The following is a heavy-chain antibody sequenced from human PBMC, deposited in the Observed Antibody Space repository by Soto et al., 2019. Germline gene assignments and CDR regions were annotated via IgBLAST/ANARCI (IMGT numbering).Heavy chain of an antibody. CDR2: IYYSGST. D-gene: IGHD6-6*01. CDR1: GGSISSSSYY. Sequence: QLQLQESGPGLVKPSETLSLTCTVSGGSISSSSYYWGWIRQPPGKGLEWIGSIYYSGSTYYNPSLESRVTISVDTSKNQFSLKLSSVTAADTAVYYCARRLPSIAARKSLWNQDPFFFDYWGQGTLVTVSS. J-gene: IGHJ4*02. V-gene: IGHV4-39*01. CDR3: ARRLPSIAARKSLWNQDPFFFDY.